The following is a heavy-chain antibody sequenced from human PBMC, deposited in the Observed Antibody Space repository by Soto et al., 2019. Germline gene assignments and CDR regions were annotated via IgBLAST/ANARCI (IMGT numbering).Heavy chain of an antibody. Sequence: ASVKVSCKASGYTFNTYGNNWVRQAPGQGLEWMGWISAYNGNTNYAEKVRGRVTMTTDTSTSTAYMELRSLRSDDTAVYYCAREALYSSGWYYSDYWGQGTPVTVSS. J-gene: IGHJ4*02. CDR2: ISAYNGNT. CDR3: AREALYSSGWYYSDY. V-gene: IGHV1-18*01. D-gene: IGHD6-13*01. CDR1: GYTFNTYG.